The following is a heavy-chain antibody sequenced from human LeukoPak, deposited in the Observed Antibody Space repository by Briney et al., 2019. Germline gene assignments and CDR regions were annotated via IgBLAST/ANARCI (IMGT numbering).Heavy chain of an antibody. V-gene: IGHV3-15*01. J-gene: IGHJ4*02. Sequence: PGGSLRLSCAASGFTFSNAWMSWVRQAPGKGLEWVGRIKSKTDGGTTDYAAPVKGRFTISRDDSKNTLYLQMNSLKTEDTAVYYCTTEGRYCSGGSCYPFDYWGQGTLVTVSS. D-gene: IGHD2-15*01. CDR1: GFTFSNAW. CDR2: IKSKTDGGTT. CDR3: TTEGRYCSGGSCYPFDY.